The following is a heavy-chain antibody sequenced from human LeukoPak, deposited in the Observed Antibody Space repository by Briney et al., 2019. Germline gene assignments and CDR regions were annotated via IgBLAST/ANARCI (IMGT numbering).Heavy chain of an antibody. V-gene: IGHV4-59*01. J-gene: IGHJ3*02. Sequence: SETLSLTCTVSGGSISSYYWSWLRQPPGKGLEWIGYIYYSGSTNYNPSLKSRVTISVDTSKNQFSLKLSSVTAADTAVYYCARDHYYDSSGTDAFDIWGQGTMVTVSS. CDR1: GGSISSYY. D-gene: IGHD3-22*01. CDR3: ARDHYYDSSGTDAFDI. CDR2: IYYSGST.